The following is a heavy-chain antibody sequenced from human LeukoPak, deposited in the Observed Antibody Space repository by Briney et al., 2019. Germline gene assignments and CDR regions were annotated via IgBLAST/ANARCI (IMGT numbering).Heavy chain of an antibody. D-gene: IGHD3-10*01. Sequence: SGGSLRLSCAASGFTVSSNYMSWVRQAPGKGLEWVSVIYSGGSTYYADSVKGRFTISRDNSKNTLYLQMNSLRAEDTAVYYYAREGLWFAESGEGGFDYWGQGTLVTVSS. CDR2: IYSGGST. J-gene: IGHJ4*02. CDR1: GFTVSSNY. CDR3: AREGLWFAESGEGGFDY. V-gene: IGHV3-53*01.